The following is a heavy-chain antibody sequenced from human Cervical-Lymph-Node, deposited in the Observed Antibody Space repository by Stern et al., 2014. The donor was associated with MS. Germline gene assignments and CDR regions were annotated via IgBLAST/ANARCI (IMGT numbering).Heavy chain of an antibody. CDR2: IDTDTGKP. CDR1: GYTFTNYA. Sequence: QVQLVHSGSVLKKPGASVKVSCRASGYTFTNYAINWVRQAPGQGLEWMGWIDTDTGKPTYAQGFTGRYVLSLDTSVSTTYLQISNLKAEDTAVYYCVRDFVETAFVIRSDYFDSWGQGTLVTVSS. V-gene: IGHV7-4-1*02. CDR3: VRDFVETAFVIRSDYFDS. D-gene: IGHD3-16*02. J-gene: IGHJ4*02.